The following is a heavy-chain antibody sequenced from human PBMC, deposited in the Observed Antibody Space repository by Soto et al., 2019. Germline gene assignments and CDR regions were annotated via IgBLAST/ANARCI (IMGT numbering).Heavy chain of an antibody. J-gene: IGHJ4*02. CDR1: GFAFSRFS. V-gene: IGHV3-74*01. CDR3: ATMGGNYPY. D-gene: IGHD1-26*01. CDR2: IDPDGSGT. Sequence: EVQLVESGGVLVQPGGSLRLSCAASGFAFSRFSMHWVRQAPGKGLVWVSRIDPDGSGTTYADSVKGRFTISRDNAKNILYLQMSSLRAEETAVYYCATMGGNYPYWGQGTLVTVSS.